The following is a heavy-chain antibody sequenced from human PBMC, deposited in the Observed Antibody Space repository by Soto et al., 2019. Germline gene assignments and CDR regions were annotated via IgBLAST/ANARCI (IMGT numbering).Heavy chain of an antibody. V-gene: IGHV1-2*02. Sequence: ASVKVSCKASGYTFTGYYMHWVRQAPGQGLEWMGWINPNSGGTNYAQKFQGRVTMTRDTSISTAYMELSRLRSDDTAVYYCARDGSQPDIVVVPAANDYYYGMDVWGQGATVTVSS. D-gene: IGHD2-2*01. CDR3: ARDGSQPDIVVVPAANDYYYGMDV. J-gene: IGHJ6*02. CDR1: GYTFTGYY. CDR2: INPNSGGT.